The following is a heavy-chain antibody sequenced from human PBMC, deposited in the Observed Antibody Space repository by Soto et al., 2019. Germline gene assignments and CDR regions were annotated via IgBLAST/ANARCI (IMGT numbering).Heavy chain of an antibody. CDR2: FESGGSI. D-gene: IGHD3-3*02. J-gene: IGHJ4*02. CDR3: ARAGVTPHFFDY. Sequence: SGGSLRLSCAASGFSVRTNYMSWVRQAPGKGLDWVSVFESGGSIYYSDSVKGRFIISRDYAKNTVYLQMNSLRVEDTAVYYCARAGVTPHFFDYWGQGTLVTVFS. V-gene: IGHV3-53*01. CDR1: GFSVRTNY.